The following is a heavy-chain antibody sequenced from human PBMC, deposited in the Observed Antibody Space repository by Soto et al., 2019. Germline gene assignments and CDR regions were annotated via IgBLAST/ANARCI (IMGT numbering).Heavy chain of an antibody. CDR3: ARAPSWWYFDL. CDR2: INAGNGNT. V-gene: IGHV1-3*05. CDR1: GYTFTSYA. Sequence: QVQLVQSGAEEKKPGASVKVSCKASGYTFTSYAMHWVRQAPGQRLEWMGWINAGNGNTKYSQKFQGRVTITRDTPASTAYMELSSLRSEDTAVYYCARAPSWWYFDLWGRGTLVTVSS. J-gene: IGHJ2*01.